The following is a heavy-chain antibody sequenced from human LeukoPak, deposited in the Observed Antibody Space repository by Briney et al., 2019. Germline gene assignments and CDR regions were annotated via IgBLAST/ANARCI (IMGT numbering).Heavy chain of an antibody. J-gene: IGHJ4*02. CDR3: ARGQWELSYFDY. D-gene: IGHD1-26*01. CDR1: GFTFSSYG. CDR2: ISSSSSYI. Sequence: GGSLRLSCAASGFTFSSYGMNWVRQAPGKGLEWVSSISSSSSYIYYADSVKGRFTISRDNAKNSLYLQMNSLGAEDTAVYYCARGQWELSYFDYWGQGTLVTVSS. V-gene: IGHV3-21*01.